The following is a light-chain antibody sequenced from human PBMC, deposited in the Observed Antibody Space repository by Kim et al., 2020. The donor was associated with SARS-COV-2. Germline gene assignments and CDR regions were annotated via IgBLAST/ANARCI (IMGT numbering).Light chain of an antibody. CDR3: QQYNNWPQLT. CDR2: GVS. Sequence: EIVMTQSPATLSVSPGERATLSCRASQSVSSNLAWYQQKPGQAPRLLIYGVSTRATGIPARFSGSGSGTEFTLTISSLQSEDFAVYYCQQYNNWPQLTFGGGTKVDIK. CDR1: QSVSSN. V-gene: IGKV3-15*01. J-gene: IGKJ4*01.